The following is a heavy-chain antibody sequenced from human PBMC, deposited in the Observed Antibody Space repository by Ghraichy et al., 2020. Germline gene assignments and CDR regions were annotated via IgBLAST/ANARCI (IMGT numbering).Heavy chain of an antibody. D-gene: IGHD1-7*01. Sequence: SETLSLTCVVSGGSFNGYDWTWIRQSPGKRLEWIGEINRSGSTNYNPSLKSRVTISVDTSKSQFSLKLTSVTAADAAVYYCARACTWNYVSYMDVWGREATVDVSS. V-gene: IGHV4-34*01. CDR3: ARACTWNYVSYMDV. CDR1: GGSFNGYD. J-gene: IGHJ6*03. CDR2: INRSGST.